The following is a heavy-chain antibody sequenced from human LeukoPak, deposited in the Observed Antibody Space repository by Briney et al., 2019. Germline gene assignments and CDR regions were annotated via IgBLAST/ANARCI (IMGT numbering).Heavy chain of an antibody. J-gene: IGHJ4*02. D-gene: IGHD3-22*01. V-gene: IGHV6-1*01. CDR3: ARESFYYHSGGSYYYFDL. CDR1: GDTVSTNTAA. Sequence: SQTLSLTCAISGDTVSTNTAAWNWIRQSPSRGLEWLGRTYYRANWYKDYALSMKSRITINSDTSKNQFSLQVNSVTPEDTAIYYCARESFYYHSGGSYYYFDLWGQGARVTVAS. CDR2: TYYRANWYK.